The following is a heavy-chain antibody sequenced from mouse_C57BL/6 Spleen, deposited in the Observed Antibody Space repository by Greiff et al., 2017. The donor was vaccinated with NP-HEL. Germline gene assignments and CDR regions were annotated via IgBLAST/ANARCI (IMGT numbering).Heavy chain of an antibody. CDR1: GYTFTSYW. J-gene: IGHJ2*01. Sequence: VQLQQPGAELVRPGSSVKLSCKASGYTFTSYWMHWVKQRPIQGLEWIGNIDPSDSETHYNQKFKDKATLTVDKSSSTAYMQLSSLTSEDSAVYYCARVGGYSTPFDDWGQGTTLTVSS. CDR2: IDPSDSET. CDR3: ARVGGYSTPFDD. V-gene: IGHV1-52*01. D-gene: IGHD2-3*01.